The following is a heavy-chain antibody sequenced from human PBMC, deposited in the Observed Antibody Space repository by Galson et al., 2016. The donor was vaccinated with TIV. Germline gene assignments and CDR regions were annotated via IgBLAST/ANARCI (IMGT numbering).Heavy chain of an antibody. CDR2: IDWDDDK. Sequence: PALVKPTQTLTLTCIFSGFSLSTTEMCVSWIRQPPGRALEWLARIDWDDDKHYSMSLRPRLTISKDTSKNQVVLIMTNMDPVDTATYYCARTRWYEDGYVFDFWGQGTMVTVSS. J-gene: IGHJ3*01. CDR1: GFSLSTTEMC. CDR3: ARTRWYEDGYVFDF. V-gene: IGHV2-70*11. D-gene: IGHD6-13*01.